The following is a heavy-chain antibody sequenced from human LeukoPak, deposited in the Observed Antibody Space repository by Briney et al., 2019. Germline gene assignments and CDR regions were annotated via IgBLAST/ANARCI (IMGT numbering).Heavy chain of an antibody. CDR3: ARFSPSKLFDY. V-gene: IGHV4-30-2*01. CDR2: IYHSGST. J-gene: IGHJ4*02. CDR1: GGSLSSGGYS. Sequence: PSETLSLTCAVSGGSLSSGGYSWSWLRQPPGKGLEWIGYIYHSGSTYYNPSLKSRVTISVDRSKNQFSLKLSSVTAADTAVYYCARFSPSKLFDYWGQGTLVTVSS.